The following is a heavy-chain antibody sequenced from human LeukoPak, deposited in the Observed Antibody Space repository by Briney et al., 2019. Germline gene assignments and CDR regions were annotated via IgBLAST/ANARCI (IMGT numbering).Heavy chain of an antibody. D-gene: IGHD2-21*01. CDR2: IHRSGGST. Sequence: AGGTVTRTASAYSFTIYYMHWVRQAPGQGLELMGIIHRSGGSTSYAQKFDGRVTMTRATSTSTVYMELSSLRSEDTTVYYFGVFRRSFDYWGQGTLVTASS. CDR3: GVFRRSFDY. J-gene: IGHJ4*03. CDR1: AYSFTIYY. V-gene: IGHV1-46*01.